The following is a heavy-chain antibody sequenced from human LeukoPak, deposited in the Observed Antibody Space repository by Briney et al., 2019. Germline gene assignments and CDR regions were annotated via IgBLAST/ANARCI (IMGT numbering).Heavy chain of an antibody. CDR3: ARGLYNWFDP. Sequence: SETLSLTCAVYGGSFSGYYWSWIRQPPGKGLEWIGEINHSGSTNYNPSLKSRVTISVDTSKNQFSLKLSSVTAADTAVYYCARGLYNWFDPWGQGTLVTDSS. J-gene: IGHJ5*02. CDR2: INHSGST. V-gene: IGHV4-34*01. CDR1: GGSFSGYY.